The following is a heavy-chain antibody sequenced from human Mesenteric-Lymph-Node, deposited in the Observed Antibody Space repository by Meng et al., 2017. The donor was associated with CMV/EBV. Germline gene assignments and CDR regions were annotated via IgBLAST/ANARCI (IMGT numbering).Heavy chain of an antibody. CDR3: ARNQGYSSPFDP. Sequence: KVSCKGSGYSFTTYWIGWVRQMPGKGPEWMGIIYPGDSDTRYSPSFQGQVTISADKSISTAYLQWNSLKASDTAMYYCARNQGYSSPFDPWGQGTLVTVSS. CDR2: IYPGDSDT. CDR1: GYSFTTYW. D-gene: IGHD6-13*01. V-gene: IGHV5-51*01. J-gene: IGHJ5*02.